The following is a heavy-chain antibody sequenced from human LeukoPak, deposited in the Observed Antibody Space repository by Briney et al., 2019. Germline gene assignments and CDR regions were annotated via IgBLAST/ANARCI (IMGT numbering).Heavy chain of an antibody. CDR1: GYTFTSYG. Sequence: GASVKVSCKASGYTFTSYGISWVRQAPGQGLEWMGWISAYNGNTNYAQKLQGRVTMTTDTSTSTAYMELKSLRSDDTAVYYCATAQRIAVAGLWFHPWGQGTLVTVSS. V-gene: IGHV1-18*01. J-gene: IGHJ5*02. D-gene: IGHD6-19*01. CDR3: ATAQRIAVAGLWFHP. CDR2: ISAYNGNT.